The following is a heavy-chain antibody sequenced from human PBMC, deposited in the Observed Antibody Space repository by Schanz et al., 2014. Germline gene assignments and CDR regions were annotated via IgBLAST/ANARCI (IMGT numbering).Heavy chain of an antibody. J-gene: IGHJ6*02. CDR2: ISADNGNT. D-gene: IGHD2-15*01. V-gene: IGHV1-18*01. CDR1: GYTFTSYG. Sequence: QVQLVQSGSELKKPGASVTVSCKASGYTFTSYGISWVRQAPGQGLEWMGWISADNGNTNYAQRLQGRVTMTTDTSTSTAYMELRSLRSDDTAVYYCARGGDYIVVLVAVTREYYYHAMDVWGQGTTVTVSS. CDR3: ARGGDYIVVLVAVTREYYYHAMDV.